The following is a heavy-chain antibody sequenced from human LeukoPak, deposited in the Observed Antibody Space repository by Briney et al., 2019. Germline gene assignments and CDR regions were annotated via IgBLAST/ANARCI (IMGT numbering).Heavy chain of an antibody. J-gene: IGHJ4*02. CDR2: IYYSGST. CDR3: ARGIAAAGYYFDY. D-gene: IGHD6-13*01. Sequence: SETLSLTCTVSGGSISSSSYYWGWIRQPPGKGLEWSGSIYYSGSTYYNPSLKSRVTISVDTSKNQFSLKLSSVTAADTAVYYCARGIAAAGYYFDYWGQGTLVTVSS. CDR1: GGSISSSSYY. V-gene: IGHV4-39*01.